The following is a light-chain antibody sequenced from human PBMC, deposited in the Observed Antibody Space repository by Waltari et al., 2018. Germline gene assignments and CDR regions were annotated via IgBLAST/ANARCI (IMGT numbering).Light chain of an antibody. V-gene: IGLV3-21*02. CDR1: NLGSKS. CDR3: QVWDSSSDHVV. Sequence: SYVLTQPPSVSVAPGQTARITGGGNNLGSKSVHWYQQKPGQAPVLVVDDASDRPSGIPERFSGSNSGNTATLTISRVEAGDEADYYCQVWDSSSDHVVFGGGTKLTVL. J-gene: IGLJ2*01. CDR2: DAS.